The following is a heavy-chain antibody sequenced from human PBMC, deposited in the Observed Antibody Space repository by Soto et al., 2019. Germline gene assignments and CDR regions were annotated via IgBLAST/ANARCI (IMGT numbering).Heavy chain of an antibody. CDR1: GFTVSSYA. V-gene: IGHV3-23*01. Sequence: LRLSCAASGFTVSSYAMSWVHQAPGKGLEWVSAISGSGGSTYYADSVKGRFTISRDNSKNTLYLQMNSLRAEDTAVYYCARLLDPYYFDYWGQGTLVTVSS. CDR2: ISGSGGST. CDR3: ARLLDPYYFDY. J-gene: IGHJ4*02. D-gene: IGHD3-10*01.